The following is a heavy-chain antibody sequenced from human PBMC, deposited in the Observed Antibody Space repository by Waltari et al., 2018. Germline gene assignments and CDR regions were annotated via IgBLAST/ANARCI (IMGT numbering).Heavy chain of an antibody. CDR2: IYYRGGT. CDR1: GGPISSYY. D-gene: IGHD3-16*01. CDR3: ARGVGEQGDFDY. Sequence: QVQLQESGPGLVKPSETLSLTCTVPGGPISSYYWSWLRQPPGKGLEWIGYIYYRGGTNYNPSLKSRVTISVDTSKNQFSLKLSSVTAADTAVYYCARGVGEQGDFDYWGQGTLVTVSS. J-gene: IGHJ4*02. V-gene: IGHV4-59*01.